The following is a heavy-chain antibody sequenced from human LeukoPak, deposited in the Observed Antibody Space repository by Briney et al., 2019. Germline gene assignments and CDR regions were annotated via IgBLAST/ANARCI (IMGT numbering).Heavy chain of an antibody. J-gene: IGHJ6*02. CDR1: GFTFSSFA. CDR2: ISYDGSNK. D-gene: IGHD5-12*01. V-gene: IGHV3-30-3*01. CDR3: AREYSDYGYYYNMEV. Sequence: PGRSLRLSCAASGFTFSSFAIHWVRQAPGKGLEGVALISYDGSNKYYADSVKGRFTISRDNSNNTLYLQMNSLRAEDTAVYYCAREYSDYGYYYNMEVWGQGTTVTVSS.